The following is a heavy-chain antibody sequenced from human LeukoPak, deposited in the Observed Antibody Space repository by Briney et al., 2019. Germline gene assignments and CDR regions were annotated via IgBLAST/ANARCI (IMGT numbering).Heavy chain of an antibody. CDR3: AGTYYYDSSVGPFDY. D-gene: IGHD3-22*01. CDR1: GFTFSSYA. CDR2: ISYDGSNK. J-gene: IGHJ4*02. V-gene: IGHV3-30-3*01. Sequence: GGSLRLSCAASGFTFSSYAMPWVRQAPGKGLEWVAVISYDGSNKYYADSVKGRFTISRDNSKNTLYLQMNSLRAEDTAVYYCAGTYYYDSSVGPFDYWGQGTLDTVSS.